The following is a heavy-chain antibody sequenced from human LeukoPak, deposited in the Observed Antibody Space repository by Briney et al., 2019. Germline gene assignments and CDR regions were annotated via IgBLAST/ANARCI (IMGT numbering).Heavy chain of an antibody. Sequence: PGGSLRLSCAASGFTFSSFEMNWVRQAPGKGLEWVSYISGSGSTIYYADSVKGRFTISRDNSKNTLYLQMNSLRAEDTAVYYCATTGYSSRNYWGQGTLVTVSS. CDR2: ISGSGSTI. V-gene: IGHV3-48*03. D-gene: IGHD6-13*01. J-gene: IGHJ4*02. CDR3: ATTGYSSRNY. CDR1: GFTFSSFE.